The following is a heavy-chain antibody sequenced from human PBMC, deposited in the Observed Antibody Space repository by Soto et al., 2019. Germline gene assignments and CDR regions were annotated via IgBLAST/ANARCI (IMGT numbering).Heavy chain of an antibody. Sequence: QVQLQESGPGLVKPSETLSLTCTVSGGSISSYYWSWIRQPAGKGLEWIGRIYTSRSTNYNPSLKSRVTISVDTSKNQFSLKLSSVTAADTAVYYCATRTSGYYGGAFDIWGQGTMVTVSS. CDR1: GGSISSYY. CDR3: ATRTSGYYGGAFDI. J-gene: IGHJ3*02. V-gene: IGHV4-4*07. D-gene: IGHD3-22*01. CDR2: IYTSRST.